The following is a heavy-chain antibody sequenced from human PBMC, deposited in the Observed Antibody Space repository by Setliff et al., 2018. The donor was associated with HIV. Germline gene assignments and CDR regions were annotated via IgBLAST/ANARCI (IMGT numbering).Heavy chain of an antibody. J-gene: IGHJ6*03. V-gene: IGHV3-48*01. CDR1: GLIFSSYW. Sequence: GGSLRLSCAASGLIFSSYWMSWVRQAPGKGLEWVANSDTIYYADSVKGRFTISRDNAENSLFLQMNSLRAEDTAVYYCARVQYFNSGGYWATIRHYYCVDVWGKGTAVTVSS. CDR2: SDTI. D-gene: IGHD3-22*01. CDR3: ARVQYFNSGGYWATIRHYYCVDV.